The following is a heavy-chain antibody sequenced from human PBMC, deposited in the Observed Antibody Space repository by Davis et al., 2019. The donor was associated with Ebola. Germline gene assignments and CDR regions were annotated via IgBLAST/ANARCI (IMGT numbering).Heavy chain of an antibody. CDR2: ISAYNGNT. J-gene: IGHJ6*02. CDR3: AGEPGSWYRITGTGMDV. V-gene: IGHV1-18*01. D-gene: IGHD6-13*01. Sequence: ASVKVSCKASGYSFTSYGISWVRQATGQGLEWMGWISAYNGNTNYAQKLQGRVTMTTDTSTSTAYMELRSLRSDDTAVYYCAGEPGSWYRITGTGMDVWGQGTTVTVSS. CDR1: GYSFTSYG.